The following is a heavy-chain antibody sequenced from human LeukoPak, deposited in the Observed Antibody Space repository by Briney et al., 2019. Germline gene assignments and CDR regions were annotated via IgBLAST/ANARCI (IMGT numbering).Heavy chain of an antibody. J-gene: IGHJ5*02. Sequence: GGSLRLSCAASGFTFSSYNMNWVRQAPGKGLEWVAFIPYDGSNKYYADSVQGRFTISRDNSKNTLFLQMNSLRPEDTAVYYCAKDNGGSSSSPSHPWGQGTLVTVSS. D-gene: IGHD6-6*01. CDR3: AKDNGGSSSSPSHP. CDR2: IPYDGSNK. V-gene: IGHV3-30*02. CDR1: GFTFSSYN.